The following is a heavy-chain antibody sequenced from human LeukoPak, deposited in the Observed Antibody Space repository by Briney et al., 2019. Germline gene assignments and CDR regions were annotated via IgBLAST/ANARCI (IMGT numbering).Heavy chain of an antibody. CDR2: ISSSGSTI. CDR1: GFTFSSYE. D-gene: IGHD5-24*01. Sequence: PGGSLRLSCAASGFTFSSYEMNWVRQAPGKGLEWVSYISSSGSTIYYADSVKGRFTISRDNAKNSLYLQMNSLRAEDTAVYYCAREGGGYNNRGFDYWGQGTLVTVSS. J-gene: IGHJ4*02. V-gene: IGHV3-48*03. CDR3: AREGGGYNNRGFDY.